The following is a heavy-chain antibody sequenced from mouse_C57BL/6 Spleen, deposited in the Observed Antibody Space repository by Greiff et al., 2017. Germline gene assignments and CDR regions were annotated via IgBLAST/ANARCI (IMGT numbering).Heavy chain of an antibody. J-gene: IGHJ2*01. CDR1: GYTFTSYG. D-gene: IGHD2-5*01. Sequence: VKLQESGAELARPGASVTLSCKASGYTFTSYGISWVKQRTGQGLAWIGEIYPRSGNAYYNEKFKGKATLTADKSSSTAYMELRSLTSEYSAVYFCARGDSNYYFDYWGQGTTLTVSS. V-gene: IGHV1-81*01. CDR3: ARGDSNYYFDY. CDR2: IYPRSGNA.